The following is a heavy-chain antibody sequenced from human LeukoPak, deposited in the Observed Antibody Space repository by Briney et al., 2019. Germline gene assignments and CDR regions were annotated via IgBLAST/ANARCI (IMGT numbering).Heavy chain of an antibody. J-gene: IGHJ5*02. CDR1: GYTFTSYG. CDR3: ARGNYGDHVGSGNWFDP. Sequence: RASVKVSCKASGYTFTSYGISWVRQAPGQGLEWMGWISAYNGNTNYAQKLQGRVTMTRDTSTSTVYMELSSLRSEDTAVYYCARGNYGDHVGSGNWFDPWGQGTLVTVSS. D-gene: IGHD4-17*01. CDR2: ISAYNGNT. V-gene: IGHV1-18*01.